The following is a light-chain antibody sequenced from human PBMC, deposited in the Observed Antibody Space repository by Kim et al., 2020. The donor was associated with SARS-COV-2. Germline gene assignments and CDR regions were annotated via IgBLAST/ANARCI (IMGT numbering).Light chain of an antibody. CDR1: QSVSSY. CDR2: DAS. Sequence: EIVLTQSPATLSLSPGERATLSCRASQSVSSYLAWYQQKPGQAPRLLIYDASNRATGIPARFSGSGSVTDFTLTISSLEPEDFAVYYCQQRSNWPPLNFGGETKVDIK. J-gene: IGKJ4*01. V-gene: IGKV3-11*01. CDR3: QQRSNWPPLN.